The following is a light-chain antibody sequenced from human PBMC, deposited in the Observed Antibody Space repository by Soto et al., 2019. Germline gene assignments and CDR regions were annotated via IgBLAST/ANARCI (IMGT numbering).Light chain of an antibody. CDR1: QSVARNS. CDR3: QQYNTWPRGT. V-gene: IGKV3-20*01. Sequence: EIVLTQSPGTLSLSPGERATLSCRASQSVARNSIAWYQQKPGQAPRLLIHAASGRATDVPDRFSGSGSGTTFTLTISSLQSEDFALYYCQQYNTWPRGTFGPGTKVDIK. CDR2: AAS. J-gene: IGKJ3*01.